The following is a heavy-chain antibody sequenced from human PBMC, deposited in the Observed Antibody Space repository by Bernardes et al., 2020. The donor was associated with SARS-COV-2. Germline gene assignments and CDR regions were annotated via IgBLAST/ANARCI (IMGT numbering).Heavy chain of an antibody. V-gene: IGHV1-24*01. CDR1: GYTFTAYY. CDR2: FDPEDGET. J-gene: IGHJ5*02. D-gene: IGHD3-16*01. CDR3: ATAPAIMITFGWFDP. Sequence: ASVKVSCKTSGYTFTAYYMHWVRQAPGQGLEWMGGFDPEDGETIYAQKFQGRVTMTEDTSTDTAYMELSSLRSEDTAVYYCATAPAIMITFGWFDPWGQGTLVTVSS.